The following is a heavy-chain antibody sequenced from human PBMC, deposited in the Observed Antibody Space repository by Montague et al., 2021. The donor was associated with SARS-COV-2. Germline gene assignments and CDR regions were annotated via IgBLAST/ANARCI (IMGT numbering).Heavy chain of an antibody. CDR3: AKGLETSGWDTYLFDS. V-gene: IGHV3-23*01. D-gene: IGHD6-19*01. CDR1: GFTFDSHA. Sequence: SLSLSCAGSGFTFDSHAMSWVRQAPGKGLEWVAGISDGGTSTYYADSVKGRLIISRDNSKSTLYLQIHSLRAEDTAVYYFAKGLETSGWDTYLFDSWGQGTLVTVSS. CDR2: ISDGGTST. J-gene: IGHJ4*02.